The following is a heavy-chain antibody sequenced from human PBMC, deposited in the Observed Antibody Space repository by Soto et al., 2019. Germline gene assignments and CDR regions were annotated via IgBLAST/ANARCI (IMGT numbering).Heavy chain of an antibody. CDR1: GFTFNKYW. CDR2: IKYDATST. J-gene: IGHJ4*02. D-gene: IGHD3-16*01. V-gene: IGHV3-74*01. Sequence: EVQLVESGGGLFQPGGSLRLSCAASGFTFNKYWIHWVRQAPGTGLVWVSRIKYDATSTNYADSVKGRFSISRDNAQNTGHLQMSSLRGDDTAVYYCVRGDLGSYYLDYWGQGTLVTVSS. CDR3: VRGDLGSYYLDY.